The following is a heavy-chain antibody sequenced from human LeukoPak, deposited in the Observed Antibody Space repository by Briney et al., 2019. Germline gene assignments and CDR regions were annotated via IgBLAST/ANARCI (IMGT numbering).Heavy chain of an antibody. J-gene: IGHJ4*02. CDR3: AKDNGDYPKFDY. CDR1: GFTFSSYG. V-gene: IGHV3-23*01. CDR2: ISGSGGST. D-gene: IGHD4-17*01. Sequence: GGTLRLSCAASGFTFSSYGMSWVRQAPGKGLEWVSAISGSGGSTYYADSVKGRFTISRDNSKNTLYLQMNSLRAEDTAVYYCAKDNGDYPKFDYWGQGTLVTVSS.